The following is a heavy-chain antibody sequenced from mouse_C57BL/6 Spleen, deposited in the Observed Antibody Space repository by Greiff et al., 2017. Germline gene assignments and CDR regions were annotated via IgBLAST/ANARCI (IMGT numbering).Heavy chain of an antibody. CDR2: IDPSDSYT. J-gene: IGHJ4*01. CDR3: ARGHWVVATEGGYYAMDY. V-gene: IGHV1-69*01. Sequence: VQLQQPGAELVMPGASVKLSCKASGYTFTSYWMHWVKQRPGQGLEWIGEIDPSDSYTNYNQKFKGKSTLTVDKSSSPAYMQLSSLTSDDSAVYYCARGHWVVATEGGYYAMDYGGQGTSVTVSS. CDR1: GYTFTSYW. D-gene: IGHD1-1*01.